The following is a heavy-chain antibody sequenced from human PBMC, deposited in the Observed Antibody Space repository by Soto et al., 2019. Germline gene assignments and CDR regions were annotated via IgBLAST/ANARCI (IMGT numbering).Heavy chain of an antibody. CDR3: ARDFTRVGYSSGWYFIGCYYGMDV. D-gene: IGHD6-19*01. CDR1: GSSFSGYL. Sequence: SATLSLTWAACGSSFSGYLCCWIHPPPGKRQGMIGKINHNGSTNYNPSLQGRVTITIDTSKNQASLELRCLTSADTAVYYCARDFTRVGYSSGWYFIGCYYGMDVWGQGTTVTVSS. CDR2: INHNGST. V-gene: IGHV4-34*01. J-gene: IGHJ6*02.